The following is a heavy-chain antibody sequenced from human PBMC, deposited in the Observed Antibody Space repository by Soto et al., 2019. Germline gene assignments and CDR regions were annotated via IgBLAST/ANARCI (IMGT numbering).Heavy chain of an antibody. J-gene: IGHJ6*02. CDR2: ISYDGSNK. Sequence: PGGSLRLSCAASGFTFSSYGMHWVRQAPGKGLEWVAVISYDGSNKYYADSVKGRFTISRDNSKNTLYLQMNSLRAEDTAVYYCAKADCSSTSCYRYYYYYYGMDVWGQGTTVTISS. D-gene: IGHD2-2*02. V-gene: IGHV3-30*18. CDR1: GFTFSSYG. CDR3: AKADCSSTSCYRYYYYYYGMDV.